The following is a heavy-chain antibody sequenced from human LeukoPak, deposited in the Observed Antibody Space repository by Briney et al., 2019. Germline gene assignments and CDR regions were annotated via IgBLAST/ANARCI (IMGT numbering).Heavy chain of an antibody. CDR3: ARGFDYDILTGYSQFYFDY. D-gene: IGHD3-9*01. CDR2: IYYSGST. V-gene: IGHV4-59*01. Sequence: SETLSLTCTVSGGSISSYYWSWIRQPPGKGLEWIGYIYYSGSTNYSPSLKSRVTISVDTSKNQFSLKLSSVTAADTAVYYCARGFDYDILTGYSQFYFDYWGQGTLVTVSS. CDR1: GGSISSYY. J-gene: IGHJ4*02.